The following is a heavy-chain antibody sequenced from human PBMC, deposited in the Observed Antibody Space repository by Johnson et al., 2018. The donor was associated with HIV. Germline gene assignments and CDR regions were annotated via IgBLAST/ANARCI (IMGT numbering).Heavy chain of an antibody. CDR2: IKQDVSEK. V-gene: IGHV3-7*01. J-gene: IGHJ3*02. D-gene: IGHD1-14*01. CDR1: GFTFSRYW. CDR3: ARDQGELRRTNAFDI. Sequence: MQLVESGGGLVQPGGSLRLSCAPSGFTFSRYWMSWVRQAPGKGLVWVATIKQDVSEKYYVDSVKGRITISRDNAKNSLYLQMNSLRAEDTAVYYCARDQGELRRTNAFDIWGQGTMVTVSS.